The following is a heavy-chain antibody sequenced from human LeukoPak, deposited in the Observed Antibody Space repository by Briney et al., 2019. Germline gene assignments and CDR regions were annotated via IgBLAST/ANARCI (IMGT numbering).Heavy chain of an antibody. V-gene: IGHV1-3*01. CDR1: GYTFTSYA. J-gene: IGHJ4*02. Sequence: EASMKVSCKASGYTFTSYAMHWVRQAPGQRLEWMGWINAGNGNTKYSQKFQGRVTITRDTSASTAYMELSILRSEDTAVYYCAREGELYALDYWGQGTLATVSS. CDR2: INAGNGNT. D-gene: IGHD3-16*01. CDR3: AREGELYALDY.